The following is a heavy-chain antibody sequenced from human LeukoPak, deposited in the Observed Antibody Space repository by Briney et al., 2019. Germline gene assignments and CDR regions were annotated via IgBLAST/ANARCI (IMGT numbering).Heavy chain of an antibody. CDR3: ARFSYSSSSGLDY. CDR1: GGSFSGYY. V-gene: IGHV4-34*01. D-gene: IGHD6-6*01. J-gene: IGHJ4*02. CDR2: INHSGST. Sequence: PETLSLTCAVYGGSFSGYYWSWIRQPPGKGLEWIGEINHSGSTNYNPSLKSRVTISVDTSKNQFSLKLSSVTAADTAVYYCARFSYSSSSGLDYWGQGTLVTVSS.